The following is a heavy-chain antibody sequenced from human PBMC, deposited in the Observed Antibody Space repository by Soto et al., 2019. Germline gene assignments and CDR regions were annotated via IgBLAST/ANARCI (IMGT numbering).Heavy chain of an antibody. Sequence: SETLSLTCTVSGGSVSSGSFYWSRIRQPPGKGLEWIGYIYYTGSNTYNPSLKSRVTMSADTSQNQFSLRLSSVTAADTAVYYCARGYCTSTSCSIFNYWGQGTQVTVSS. CDR2: IYYTGSN. CDR1: GGSVSSGSFY. J-gene: IGHJ4*02. D-gene: IGHD2-2*01. V-gene: IGHV4-61*01. CDR3: ARGYCTSTSCSIFNY.